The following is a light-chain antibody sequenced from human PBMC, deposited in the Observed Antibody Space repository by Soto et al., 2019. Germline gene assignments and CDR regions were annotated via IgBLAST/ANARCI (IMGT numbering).Light chain of an antibody. CDR2: KAS. Sequence: DIQMTQSPSTLSGSVGDRVTITCRASQTIRSWLAWYQQKPGKAPKLLIYKASTLKSGVPSSFSGSGAGTEFTLTISSLQPDDFATYYFQHYNSYSEAFGQGTKVERK. CDR1: QTIRSW. V-gene: IGKV1-5*03. CDR3: QHYNSYSEA. J-gene: IGKJ1*01.